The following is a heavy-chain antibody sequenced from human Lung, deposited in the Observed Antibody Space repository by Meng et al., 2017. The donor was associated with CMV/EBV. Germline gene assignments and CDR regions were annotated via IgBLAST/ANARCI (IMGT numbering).Heavy chain of an antibody. D-gene: IGHD5-24*01. V-gene: IGHV4-31*03. CDR1: GGSIGSGGYY. Sequence: GQLQGSGPGRVKPSQPLSLTCTVSGGSIGSGGYYWSWIRQHPGKGLEWIGYIYYTGSTFYNPSLKSRVTISVDTSKNQFSLKLIPATAADTAVYYCAREAGRDGYATPKFDYWGQGTLVTVSS. J-gene: IGHJ4*02. CDR2: IYYTGST. CDR3: AREAGRDGYATPKFDY.